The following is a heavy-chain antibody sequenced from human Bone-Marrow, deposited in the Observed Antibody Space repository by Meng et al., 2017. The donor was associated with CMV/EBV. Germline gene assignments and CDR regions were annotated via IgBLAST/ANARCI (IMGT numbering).Heavy chain of an antibody. CDR1: GVSVSSGSYY. D-gene: IGHD2-2*01. CDR3: ARDLRYCSSTSCSYYFDY. CDR2: IYYSGST. V-gene: IGHV4-61*01. J-gene: IGHJ4*02. Sequence: QVQLQESGPGLVKPSETLSLTCTVSGVSVSSGSYYWSWIRQPPGKGLEWIGYIYYSGSTNYNPSLKSRVTISVDTSKNQFSLKLSSVTAADTAVYYCARDLRYCSSTSCSYYFDYWGQGTLVTVSS.